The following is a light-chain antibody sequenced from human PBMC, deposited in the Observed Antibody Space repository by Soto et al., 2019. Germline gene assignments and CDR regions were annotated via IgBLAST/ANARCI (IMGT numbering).Light chain of an antibody. CDR2: DAS. J-gene: IGKJ1*01. V-gene: IGKV1-5*01. Sequence: DIQLTPSPSTLSASVGYRVTITFRASQSLNNRLAWYQQKPGKAPKLLIYDASTLESGVSSRFSGTGSETECTLTITDLQADDLATYFCHQYKTYSTFGQGTKVDIK. CDR1: QSLNNR. CDR3: HQYKTYST.